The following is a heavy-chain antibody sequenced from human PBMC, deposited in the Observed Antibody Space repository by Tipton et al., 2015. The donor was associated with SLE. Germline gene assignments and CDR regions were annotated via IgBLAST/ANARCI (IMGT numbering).Heavy chain of an antibody. Sequence: TLSLTCTVSGGSISSGSYHWSWIRQPAGKGLEWIGHIYTSGGTNYNPSLKSRVTMSVDKSKNQFSLKLSSVTAADTAVYYCAREDQSVGATPYFDYWGQGTLVTVSS. CDR2: IYTSGGT. CDR1: GGSISSGSYH. J-gene: IGHJ4*02. V-gene: IGHV4-61*09. CDR3: AREDQSVGATPYFDY. D-gene: IGHD1-26*01.